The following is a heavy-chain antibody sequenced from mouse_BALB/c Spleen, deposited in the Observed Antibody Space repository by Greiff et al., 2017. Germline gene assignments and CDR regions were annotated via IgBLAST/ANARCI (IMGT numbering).Heavy chain of an antibody. CDR2: IYPGNSDT. CDR1: GYSFTSYW. Sequence: SGTVLARPGASVKMSCKASGYSFTSYWMHWVKQRPGQGLEWIGAIYPGNSDTSYNQKFKGKAKLTAVTSASTAYMELSSLTNEDSAVYYCTKGGYGNYDAMDYWGQGTSVTVSS. CDR3: TKGGYGNYDAMDY. J-gene: IGHJ4*01. D-gene: IGHD2-10*02. V-gene: IGHV1-5*01.